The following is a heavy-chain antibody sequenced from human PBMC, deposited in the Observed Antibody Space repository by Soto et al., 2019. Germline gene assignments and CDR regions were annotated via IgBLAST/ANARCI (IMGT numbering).Heavy chain of an antibody. CDR3: ARTHVLVFDY. D-gene: IGHD3-16*01. CDR1: GYTFTDSY. Sequence: ASVKVSCKASGYTFTDSYIHWVRQAPGQGLEWMGWINPSTGDRNYAQKFQGRVTMTRDTFISTAYMELRSLISDDTAVYYCARTHVLVFDYWGKGTLVTVPS. V-gene: IGHV1-2*02. CDR2: INPSTGDR. J-gene: IGHJ4*02.